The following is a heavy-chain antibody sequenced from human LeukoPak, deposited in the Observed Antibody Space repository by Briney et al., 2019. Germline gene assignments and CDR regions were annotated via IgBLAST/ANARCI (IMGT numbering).Heavy chain of an antibody. Sequence: SETLSLTCTVSGGSISSYYWSWIRQPPGKGLEWIGYIYYSGSTNYNPSLKSRVTISVDTSKNQFSLKLSSVTAADTAVYYCAREVYNWNYWVQWGQGTLVTVSS. CDR3: AREVYNWNYWVQ. D-gene: IGHD1-7*01. V-gene: IGHV4-59*12. J-gene: IGHJ4*02. CDR1: GGSISSYY. CDR2: IYYSGST.